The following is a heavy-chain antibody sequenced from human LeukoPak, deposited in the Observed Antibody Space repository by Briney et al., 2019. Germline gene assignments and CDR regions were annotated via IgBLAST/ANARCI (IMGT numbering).Heavy chain of an antibody. CDR2: SSGSGGST. V-gene: IGHV3-23*01. CDR3: ASQTYYYDSSGYPPAGY. CDR1: GFTFSSYA. J-gene: IGHJ4*02. Sequence: PGGSLRLSCAASGFTFSSYAMSWVRQAPGKGLEWVSASSGSGGSTYYADSVKGRFTISRDNSKNTLYLQMNSLRAEDTAVYYCASQTYYYDSSGYPPAGYWGQGTLVTVSS. D-gene: IGHD3-22*01.